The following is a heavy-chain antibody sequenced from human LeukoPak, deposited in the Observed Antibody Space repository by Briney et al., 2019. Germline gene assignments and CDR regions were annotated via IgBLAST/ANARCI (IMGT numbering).Heavy chain of an antibody. J-gene: IGHJ6*02. D-gene: IGHD3-22*01. CDR1: GGTFSSYA. Sequence: GASVKVSCKASGGTFSSYAISWVRQAPGQGREWMGRIIPILGIANYAQKFQGRVTITADKSTSTAYMELSSPRSEDTAVYYCARVYYYDSSGYLRYGMDVWGQGTTVTVSS. CDR2: IIPILGIA. CDR3: ARVYYYDSSGYLRYGMDV. V-gene: IGHV1-69*04.